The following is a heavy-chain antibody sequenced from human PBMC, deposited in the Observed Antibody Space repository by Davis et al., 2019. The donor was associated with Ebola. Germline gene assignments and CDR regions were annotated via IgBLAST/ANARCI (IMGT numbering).Heavy chain of an antibody. CDR3: ARSGYSSSWYKDFDY. Sequence: PGGSLRLSCAASGFTFSSYAMHWVRQAPGKGLEWVAVISYDGSNKYYADSVKGRFTISRDNSKNTLYLQMNSLRAEDTAVYYCARSGYSSSWYKDFDYWGQGTLVTVSS. CDR1: GFTFSSYA. J-gene: IGHJ4*02. D-gene: IGHD6-13*01. V-gene: IGHV3-30-3*01. CDR2: ISYDGSNK.